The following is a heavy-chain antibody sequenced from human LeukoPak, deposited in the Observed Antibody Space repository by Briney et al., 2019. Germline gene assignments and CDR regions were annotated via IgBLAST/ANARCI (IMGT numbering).Heavy chain of an antibody. D-gene: IGHD2-2*01. CDR2: ISAYNGNT. CDR1: GYTFTSYG. J-gene: IGHJ4*02. V-gene: IGHV1-18*01. Sequence: GASVKVSCKASGYTFTSYGISWVRQAPGQGLAWMGWISAYNGNTNCAQKLQGRVTMTTDTSTSTAYMELRSLRSDDTAVYYCARWYVVPGKLQGGDYWGQGTLVTVSS. CDR3: ARWYVVPGKLQGGDY.